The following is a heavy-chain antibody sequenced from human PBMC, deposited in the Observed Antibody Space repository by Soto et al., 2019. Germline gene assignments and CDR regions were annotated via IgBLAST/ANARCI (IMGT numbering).Heavy chain of an antibody. J-gene: IGHJ6*02. V-gene: IGHV4-4*07. Sequence: SETLSLTCTVSGGSISSYYWSWIRQPAGKGLEWIGRIYTSGSTNYNPSLKSRVTISVDTSKNQFSLKLSSVTAADTAVYYCARDRASDFWSGYYYYYYGMDVWGQGTTVTVSS. CDR3: ARDRASDFWSGYYYYYYGMDV. CDR2: IYTSGST. CDR1: GGSISSYY. D-gene: IGHD3-3*01.